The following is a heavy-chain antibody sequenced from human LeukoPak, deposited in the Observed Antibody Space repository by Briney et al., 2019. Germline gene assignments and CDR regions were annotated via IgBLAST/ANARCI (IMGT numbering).Heavy chain of an antibody. J-gene: IGHJ1*01. CDR2: ISYSGGT. CDR1: GDSINSHY. CDR3: ARDRRITMVRGPEVRLFQH. Sequence: PSETLSLTCSVSGDSINSHYWSWIRQPPEKGLEWIGRISYSGGTIYNPSLNSRVTISLDTFNNQFSLRLNSVTAADTAVYYCARDRRITMVRGPEVRLFQHWGQGTLVTVSS. D-gene: IGHD3-10*01. V-gene: IGHV4-59*11.